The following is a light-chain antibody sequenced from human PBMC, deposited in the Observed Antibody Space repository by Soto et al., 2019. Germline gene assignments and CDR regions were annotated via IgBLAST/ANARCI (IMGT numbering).Light chain of an antibody. CDR3: QQYGSSPPIS. CDR1: QSVSSSY. J-gene: IGKJ5*01. CDR2: CAS. V-gene: IGKV3-20*01. Sequence: EIVLTQSPGTLSLSPGERATLSCRASQSVSSSYLAWYQQKPGQAPRLLIYCASSRATGIPDRFSGSGSGTDFTLNISRLEPEDFAVYYCQQYGSSPPISFGQGTRLEIK.